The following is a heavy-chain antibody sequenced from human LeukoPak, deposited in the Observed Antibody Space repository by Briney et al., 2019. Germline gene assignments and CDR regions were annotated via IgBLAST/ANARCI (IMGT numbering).Heavy chain of an antibody. CDR2: ISSTGRTI. V-gene: IGHV3-11*04. CDR3: ARFRYNSTWGVFDY. D-gene: IGHD2/OR15-2a*01. J-gene: IGHJ4*02. CDR1: GFSLSDYY. Sequence: GGSLRLSCGASGFSLSDYYMSWVRQAPGKGLEWISYISSTGRTIYYADSVKGRFTISRDNDKNTLYLQMNSLRAEDTALYYCARFRYNSTWGVFDYWGQGTLVTVSS.